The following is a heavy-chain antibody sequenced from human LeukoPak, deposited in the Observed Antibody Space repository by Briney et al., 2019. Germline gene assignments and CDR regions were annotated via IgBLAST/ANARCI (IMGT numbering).Heavy chain of an antibody. CDR2: INHSGNS. CDR3: ALGSAGIAAAGTAYFDY. V-gene: IGHV4-34*01. D-gene: IGHD6-13*01. Sequence: SETLSLTCAVYGGSFSGYYWTWIRQPPGKGLEWIGEINHSGNSDYNPSLKSRVTISVDTSKNQFSLKLSSVTAADTAVYYCALGSAGIAAAGTAYFDYWGQGTLVTVSS. CDR1: GGSFSGYY. J-gene: IGHJ4*02.